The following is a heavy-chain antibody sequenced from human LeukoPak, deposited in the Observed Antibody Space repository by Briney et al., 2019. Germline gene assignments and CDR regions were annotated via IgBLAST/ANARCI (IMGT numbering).Heavy chain of an antibody. V-gene: IGHV4-59*12. CDR3: ARAHPWSTTRQEGYYYDSSGYSYDY. J-gene: IGHJ4*02. Sequence: PPETLSLTCTVSGDSISSYYWSWIRQPPGKGLEWIGYVYYTGSTNYNPPLKGRVTISVDTSKNHFSLKLSSVTAADTAVYYCARAHPWSTTRQEGYYYDSSGYSYDYWGQGTLVTVSS. D-gene: IGHD3-22*01. CDR1: GDSISSYY. CDR2: VYYTGST.